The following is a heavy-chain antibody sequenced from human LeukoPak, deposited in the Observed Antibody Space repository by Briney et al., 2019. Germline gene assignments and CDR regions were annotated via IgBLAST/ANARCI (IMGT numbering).Heavy chain of an antibody. Sequence: GGSLRLSCAASGFTFDDYAMHWVRQAPGKGLEWVSLISWDGGSTYYADSVKGRFTISRDNSKNSLYLQMNSLRAEDTAVYYCARDYAWFDPWGQGTLVTVSS. CDR2: ISWDGGST. CDR3: ARDYAWFDP. J-gene: IGHJ5*02. V-gene: IGHV3-43D*03. CDR1: GFTFDDYA.